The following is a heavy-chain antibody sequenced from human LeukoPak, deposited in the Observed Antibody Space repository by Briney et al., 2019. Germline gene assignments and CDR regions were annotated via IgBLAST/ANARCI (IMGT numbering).Heavy chain of an antibody. CDR3: ARDVGLRFRECFGY. V-gene: IGHV1-2*02. CDR1: GYTYTGYY. D-gene: IGHD3-3*01. J-gene: IGHJ4*02. CDR2: IYPNRGGT. Sequence: ASVKVSFKASGYTYTGYYMHWVRQAPGQGREWMGWIYPNRGGTKYAQNCEGRVTLTRDTSIDAADMEMSRLRSDESAVYCGARDVGLRFRECFGYWGQGNLFTVSS.